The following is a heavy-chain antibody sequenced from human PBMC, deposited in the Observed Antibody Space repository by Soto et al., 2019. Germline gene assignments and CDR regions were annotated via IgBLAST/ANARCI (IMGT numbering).Heavy chain of an antibody. CDR1: GFTFSSYA. CDR2: ISYDGSNK. J-gene: IGHJ1*01. V-gene: IGHV3-30-3*01. Sequence: GGSLRLSCAASGFTFSSYAMHWVRQAPGKGLEWVAVISYDGSNKYYADSVKGRFTISRDNSKNTLYLQMNSLRAEDTAVYYCARDSPDYSEYFQHWGQGTLVTVSS. CDR3: ARDSPDYSEYFQH. D-gene: IGHD5-12*01.